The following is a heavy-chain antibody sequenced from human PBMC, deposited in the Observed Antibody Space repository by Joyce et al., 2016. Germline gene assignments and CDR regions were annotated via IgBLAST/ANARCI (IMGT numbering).Heavy chain of an antibody. Sequence: QLQLQESGSGLVKPSQTLSLTCAVSGASVSSGGYSWSWIRQPPGKGLEWIGYIYHNESTYYNPSLKSRVTISVDRSKNQFSLKLASVTAADTAVYYCASGFNFKGRSFFDYGGQGALVTVSS. J-gene: IGHJ4*02. CDR2: IYHNEST. D-gene: IGHD3-10*01. CDR3: ASGFNFKGRSFFDY. V-gene: IGHV4-30-2*01. CDR1: GASVSSGGYS.